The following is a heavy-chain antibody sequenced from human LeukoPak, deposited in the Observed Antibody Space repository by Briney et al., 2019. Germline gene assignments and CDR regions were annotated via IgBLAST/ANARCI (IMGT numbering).Heavy chain of an antibody. CDR3: ARGRRPCRVSLGFYYYYGMDV. CDR1: GYTFTSYD. J-gene: IGHJ6*02. D-gene: IGHD2-2*01. V-gene: IGHV1-8*01. CDR2: MNPNSGNT. Sequence: ASVKVSCKASGYTFTSYDINWVRQATGQGLEWMGWMNPNSGNTGYAQKFQGRVTMTRNTSIGTAYMELSSLRSEDTAVYYCARGRRPCRVSLGFYYYYGMDVWGQGTTVTVSS.